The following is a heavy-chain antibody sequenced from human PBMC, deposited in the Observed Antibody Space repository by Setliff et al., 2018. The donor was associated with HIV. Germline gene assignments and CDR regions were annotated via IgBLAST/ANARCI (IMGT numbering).Heavy chain of an antibody. V-gene: IGHV3-23*01. Sequence: PGGSLRLSCAASGFTFSSHTMSWVRQAPGKGLEWVSSLSGHTMTTYYAGSVKGRSTISRDVSNNTLYFQMNSLRAEDTAVYYCAKVDTAMVVHYYDSSGYLRPFDSWGQGTLVTVSS. D-gene: IGHD3-22*01. CDR3: AKVDTAMVVHYYDSSGYLRPFDS. J-gene: IGHJ4*02. CDR1: GFTFSSHT. CDR2: LSGHTMTT.